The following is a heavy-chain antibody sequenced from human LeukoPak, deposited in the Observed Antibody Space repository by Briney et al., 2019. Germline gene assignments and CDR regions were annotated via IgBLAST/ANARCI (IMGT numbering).Heavy chain of an antibody. CDR1: GGSITSSSYY. CDR3: ARLWSGYRPPDY. CDR2: IYYSGNT. V-gene: IGHV4-39*01. D-gene: IGHD3-3*01. J-gene: IGHJ4*02. Sequence: SETLSLTCTVSGGSITSSSYYWGWIRQPPGKGLEWIGSIYYSGNTYYSPSLKSRVTISVDTSKRQLSLKLSSVTAADTAVYYCARLWSGYRPPDYWGQGTLVTVSS.